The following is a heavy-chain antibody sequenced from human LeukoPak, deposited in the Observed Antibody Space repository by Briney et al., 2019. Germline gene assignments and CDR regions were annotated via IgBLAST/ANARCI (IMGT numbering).Heavy chain of an antibody. V-gene: IGHV3-30-3*01. Sequence: GGPLRLSCAASGFTFSSYAMHWVRQAPGKGLEWVAVISYDGSNKYYADSVKGRFTISRDNSKNTLYLQMNSLRAEDTAVYYCARDREDGDHVYYYYGMDVWGQGTTVTVSS. D-gene: IGHD4-17*01. CDR2: ISYDGSNK. J-gene: IGHJ6*02. CDR3: ARDREDGDHVYYYYGMDV. CDR1: GFTFSSYA.